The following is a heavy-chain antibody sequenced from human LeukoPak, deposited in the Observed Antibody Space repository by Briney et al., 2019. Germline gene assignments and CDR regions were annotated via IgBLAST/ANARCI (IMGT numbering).Heavy chain of an antibody. J-gene: IGHJ4*02. Sequence: GGSLRLSCVASGFTFSSYWMHWVRQAPGKGLVWVSRINSDGSSTSYADSVKGRFTISRDNAKNTLYLQMNSLRAEDTAVYYCAREEVATRFDYWGQGTLVTVSS. CDR1: GFTFSSYW. V-gene: IGHV3-74*01. CDR2: INSDGSST. D-gene: IGHD5-12*01. CDR3: AREEVATRFDY.